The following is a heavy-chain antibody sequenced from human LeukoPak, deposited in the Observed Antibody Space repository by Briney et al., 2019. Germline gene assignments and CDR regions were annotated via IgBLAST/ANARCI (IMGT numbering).Heavy chain of an antibody. D-gene: IGHD4-17*01. CDR2: IYPGDSNT. CDR3: ARVRDDYGDYLDY. V-gene: IGHV5-51*01. Sequence: GESLKISGKGSGYSFTSFWIGWVRQLPGKGLGWLAIIYPGDSNTRFSTPLQGQVPFPATKSISPAYLQWRSLKASHTPMYYCARVRDDYGDYLDYWGQGTLVTVSS. CDR1: GYSFTSFW. J-gene: IGHJ4*02.